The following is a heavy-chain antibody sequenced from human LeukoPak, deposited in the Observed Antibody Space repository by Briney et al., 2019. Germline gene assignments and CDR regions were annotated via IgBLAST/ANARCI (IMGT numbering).Heavy chain of an antibody. CDR1: GFAFSSYA. D-gene: IGHD7-27*01. CDR3: AKFPIPWGPYYFDY. Sequence: QTGGSLRLSCAASGFAFSSYAMSWVRQAPGKGLEWVSAISGSGGSTYYADSVKGRFTISRDNSKNTLYLQMNSLRAEDTAVYYCAKFPIPWGPYYFDYWGQGTLVTVSS. J-gene: IGHJ4*02. CDR2: ISGSGGST. V-gene: IGHV3-23*01.